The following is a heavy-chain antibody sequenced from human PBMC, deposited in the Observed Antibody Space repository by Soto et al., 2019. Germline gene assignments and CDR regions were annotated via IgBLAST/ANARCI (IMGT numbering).Heavy chain of an antibody. V-gene: IGHV4-39*01. CDR1: GASNINGGYY. D-gene: IGHD3-3*01. CDR3: TRHAPYDGFDY. J-gene: IGHJ4*02. Sequence: QVQLQESGPRLMKPSETLSLTCSVSGASNINGGYYWAWIRQSPGEGLEWIGSMLYTGNTFYKPSLRSRVTISADTSKNQFSLRLDSVTATDSAIYYCTRHAPYDGFDYWGQGTLLSVSS. CDR2: MLYTGNT.